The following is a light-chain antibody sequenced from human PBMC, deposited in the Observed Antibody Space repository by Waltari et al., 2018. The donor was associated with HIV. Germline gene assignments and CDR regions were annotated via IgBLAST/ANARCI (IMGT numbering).Light chain of an antibody. CDR3: QQYYDAPPIT. CDR2: WAS. V-gene: IGKV4-1*01. Sequence: DIVLTQSPDSLAVSLGAKATINCKSSWRVLDSTNNKNFLAGYQHKPGQPPKLLMYWASTRESGVPDRFSGSGSGTDFTLTISSLQAEDVAIYYCQQYYDAPPITFGQGTRLEIK. J-gene: IGKJ5*01. CDR1: WRVLDSTNNKNF.